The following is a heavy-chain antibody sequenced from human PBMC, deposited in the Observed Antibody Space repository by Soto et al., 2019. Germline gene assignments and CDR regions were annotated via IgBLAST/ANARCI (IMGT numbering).Heavy chain of an antibody. CDR1: GGSVSSGSYY. Sequence: PSETLSLTCTVSGGSVSSGSYYWSWIRQPPGKGLEWIGSMFHSGSTHYNPSLKSRVTISVDTSKNHFSLKLSSVTAADTAVYYCAREVPNCTNGVCYVPHRNHYYYYGMDVWGQGTTVTVSS. D-gene: IGHD2-8*01. CDR3: AREVPNCTNGVCYVPHRNHYYYYGMDV. CDR2: MFHSGST. V-gene: IGHV4-61*03. J-gene: IGHJ6*02.